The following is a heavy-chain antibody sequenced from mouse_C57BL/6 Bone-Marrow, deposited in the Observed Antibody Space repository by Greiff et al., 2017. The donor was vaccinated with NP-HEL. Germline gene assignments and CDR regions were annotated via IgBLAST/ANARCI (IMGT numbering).Heavy chain of an antibody. Sequence: QVQLQQSGAELMKPGASVKLSCMATGYTFTSYWIEWVKQRPGHGLEWIGEILPGSGSTNYNEKFKGKATFTADTSSNTAYMQLSSLTTEKSAIYYCARSRGFPFGYWGQGTTLTVSS. J-gene: IGHJ2*01. D-gene: IGHD3-3*01. CDR1: GYTFTSYW. CDR2: ILPGSGST. CDR3: ARSRGFPFGY. V-gene: IGHV1-9*01.